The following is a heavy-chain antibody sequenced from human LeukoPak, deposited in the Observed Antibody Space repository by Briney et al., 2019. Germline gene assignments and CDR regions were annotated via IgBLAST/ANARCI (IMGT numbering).Heavy chain of an antibody. CDR1: GGSLRSYF. J-gene: IGHJ4*02. V-gene: IGHV4-4*07. CDR3: ARQGYTASYYFLDY. CDR2: IYTTGAT. Sequence: SETLSLTCTVSGGSLRSYFWGWVRQPAGKGLEWIGRIYTTGATFYNPSLKTRLTMSIDTSKNQFSLRLTSVVAADTAVHYCARQGYTASYYFLDYWSQGTLVTVSS. D-gene: IGHD1-26*01.